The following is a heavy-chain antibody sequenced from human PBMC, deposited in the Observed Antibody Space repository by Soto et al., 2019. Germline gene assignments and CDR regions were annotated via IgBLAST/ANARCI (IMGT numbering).Heavy chain of an antibody. D-gene: IGHD6-13*01. CDR2: IYHSGST. Sequence: PSETLSLTCAVSGGSISSGGYSWSWIRQPPGKGMEWIGYIYHSGSTYYNPSLKSRVTISVDRSKNQFSLKLSSVTAADTAVYYCARGDSSSWYGTNWFGPWGQGTLVTVSS. CDR1: GGSISSGGYS. CDR3: ARGDSSSWYGTNWFGP. J-gene: IGHJ5*02. V-gene: IGHV4-30-2*01.